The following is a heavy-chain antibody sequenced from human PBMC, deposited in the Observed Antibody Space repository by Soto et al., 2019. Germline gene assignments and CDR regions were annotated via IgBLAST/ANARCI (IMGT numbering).Heavy chain of an antibody. D-gene: IGHD2-2*01. CDR2: IYHTGST. V-gene: IGHV4-4*02. J-gene: IGHJ6*02. CDR1: GGSISSDNW. Sequence: SETLSLTCAVFGGSISSDNWWSWVRQTPGRGLEWIGEIYHTGSTTYNPSLKSRVTISVDKSKNQFSLKLTSVTAADTAVYYCARYCSTSSCYYYAMDVWGQGTTVTVSS. CDR3: ARYCSTSSCYYYAMDV.